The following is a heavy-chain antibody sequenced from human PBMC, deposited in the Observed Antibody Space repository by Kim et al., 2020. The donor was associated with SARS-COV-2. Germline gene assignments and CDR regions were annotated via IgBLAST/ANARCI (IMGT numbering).Heavy chain of an antibody. J-gene: IGHJ2*01. Sequence: YNHSLKSRITLSTDTSKNQFSLRLSSVTAADTAVYYCARVFRKWLLYFDLWGRGTLVTVSS. D-gene: IGHD3-22*01. V-gene: IGHV4-39*01. CDR3: ARVFRKWLLYFDL.